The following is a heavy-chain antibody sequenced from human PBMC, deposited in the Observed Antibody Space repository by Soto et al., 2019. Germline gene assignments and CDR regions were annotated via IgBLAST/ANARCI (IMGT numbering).Heavy chain of an antibody. CDR2: LSASGETT. V-gene: IGHV3-23*01. CDR1: GFTFSSYA. D-gene: IGHD3-22*01. J-gene: IGHJ4*02. Sequence: GSLRLSCEVSGFTFSSYAMGWVRQAPGKGLEWVSSLSASGETTYYSASVKGRFTISRDNSKGILFLQMNSLRAEDTAVYYCVRDRDYDTSGYFFLYWGQGTLVTVSS. CDR3: VRDRDYDTSGYFFLY.